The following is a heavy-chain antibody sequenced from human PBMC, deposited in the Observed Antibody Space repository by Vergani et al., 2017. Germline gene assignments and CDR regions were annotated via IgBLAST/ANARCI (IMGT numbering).Heavy chain of an antibody. CDR3: ASVRAYYDILTGYYTDNWFDP. CDR1: GYTFTGYY. CDR2: INPNSGGT. J-gene: IGHJ5*02. D-gene: IGHD3-9*01. Sequence: QVQLVQSGAEVKKPGASVKVSCKASGYTFTGYYMHWVRQAPGQGLEWMGWINPNSGGTNYAQKFQGRVTMTRDTSISTAYMELSRLRSDDTAVYYCASVRAYYDILTGYYTDNWFDPGGQGTLVTVSS. V-gene: IGHV1-2*02.